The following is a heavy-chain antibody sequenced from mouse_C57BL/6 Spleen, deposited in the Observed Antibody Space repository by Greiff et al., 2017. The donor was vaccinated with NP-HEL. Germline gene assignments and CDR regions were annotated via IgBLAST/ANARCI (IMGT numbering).Heavy chain of an antibody. CDR1: GYTFTSYW. CDR3: ARGSFGSHYAMDY. V-gene: IGHV1-59*01. CDR2: IDPSDSYT. Sequence: QVQLKQPGAELVRPGTSVKLSCKASGYTFTSYWMHWVKQRPGQGLEWIGVIDPSDSYTNYNQKFKGKATLTVDTSSSTAYMQLSSLTSEDSAVYYCARGSFGSHYAMDYWGQGTSVTVSS. J-gene: IGHJ4*01.